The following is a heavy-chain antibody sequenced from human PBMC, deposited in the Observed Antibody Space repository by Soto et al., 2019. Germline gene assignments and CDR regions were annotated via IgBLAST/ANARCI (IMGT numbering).Heavy chain of an antibody. CDR3: AKSRGDSWTTYFFDY. D-gene: IGHD4-4*01. V-gene: IGHV3-23*02. CDR1: GFTFSSYS. CDR2: ISGSGQTT. J-gene: IGHJ4*02. Sequence: EVQLLESGGGSVQPGGSLMLSCAASGFTFSSYSLSWLRQAPGKGLEWVSGISGSGQTTHYKDSVKGRFTISRDNFRNTLYLQVNSLRAEDTAIYFCAKSRGDSWTTYFFDYWGQGALFTVSS.